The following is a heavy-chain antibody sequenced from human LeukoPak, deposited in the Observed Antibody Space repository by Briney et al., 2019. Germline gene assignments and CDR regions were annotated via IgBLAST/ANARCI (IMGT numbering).Heavy chain of an antibody. Sequence: GESLKISCKGSGYIFTSYWIGWVRQMPGKSLEWMGIIFPGDSDTRYSPSFQGQVTISADKSISTAYLQWSSLKASDTAMYYCARRERTAYYDILTGPFDYWGQGTLVTISS. CDR1: GYIFTSYW. J-gene: IGHJ4*02. D-gene: IGHD3-9*01. CDR3: ARRERTAYYDILTGPFDY. V-gene: IGHV5-51*01. CDR2: IFPGDSDT.